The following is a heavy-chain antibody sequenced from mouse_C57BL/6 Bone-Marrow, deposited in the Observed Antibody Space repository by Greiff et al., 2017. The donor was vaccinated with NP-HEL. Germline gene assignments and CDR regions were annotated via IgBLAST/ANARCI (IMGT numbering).Heavy chain of an antibody. J-gene: IGHJ1*03. CDR1: GFTFSDYY. CDR2: ISNGGGST. D-gene: IGHD1-1*01. CDR3: ARDYGSSYSLYWYFDV. V-gene: IGHV5-12*01. Sequence: EVKVVESGGGLVQPGGSLKLSCAASGFTFSDYYMYWVRQTPEKRLEWVAYISNGGGSTYYPDTVKGRFTISRDNAKNTLYLQMSRLKSEDTAMYYCARDYGSSYSLYWYFDVWGTGTTVTVSS.